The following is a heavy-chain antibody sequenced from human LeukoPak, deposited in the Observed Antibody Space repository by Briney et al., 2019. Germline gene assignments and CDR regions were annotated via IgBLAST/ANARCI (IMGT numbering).Heavy chain of an antibody. CDR3: AREQNYYDSSGYVYWFDP. Sequence: SETLTLTCAVSGGSISSGGYSWSWIRQPPGKGLEWIGYIYHSGSTYYNPSLKSRVTISVDRSKNQFSLKLSSVTAADTAVYYCAREQNYYDSSGYVYWFDPWGQGTLVTASS. CDR2: IYHSGST. V-gene: IGHV4-30-2*01. D-gene: IGHD3-22*01. CDR1: GGSISSGGYS. J-gene: IGHJ5*02.